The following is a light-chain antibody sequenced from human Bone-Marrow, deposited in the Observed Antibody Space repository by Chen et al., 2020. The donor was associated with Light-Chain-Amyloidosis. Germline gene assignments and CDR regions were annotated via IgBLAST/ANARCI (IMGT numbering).Light chain of an antibody. J-gene: IGLJ1*01. CDR2: EVT. Sequence: QSALTQPASVSGSTGQSITLSCTGTSSDVGGDNHVSWYQQHPDKAPKLMIYEVTNRPSWVPDRFSCSKSANTASLTISGLQTEDEADYFCSSYTITNTLVFGSGTRVTVL. CDR1: SSDVGGDNH. CDR3: SSYTITNTLV. V-gene: IGLV2-14*01.